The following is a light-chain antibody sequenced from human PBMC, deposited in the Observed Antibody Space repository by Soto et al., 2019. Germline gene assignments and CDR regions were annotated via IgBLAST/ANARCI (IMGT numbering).Light chain of an antibody. CDR3: AAWDDSLSGNYV. J-gene: IGLJ1*01. CDR1: SSNIGSNY. CDR2: RNN. Sequence: QSVLTQPPSASGTPGQRVTISCSGSSSNIGSNYVYWYQQLPGTAPKLLIYRNNQRPSGVPARFSGSKSGTSASLAISGLRSEDDAYYYCAAWDDSLSGNYVFGTGTKVTVL. V-gene: IGLV1-47*01.